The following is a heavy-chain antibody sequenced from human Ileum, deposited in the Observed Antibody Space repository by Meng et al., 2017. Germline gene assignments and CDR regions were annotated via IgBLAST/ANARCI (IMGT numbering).Heavy chain of an antibody. CDR3: ASYSSGWYDAIS. D-gene: IGHD6-19*01. CDR2: ITAGNGNT. J-gene: IGHJ5*02. CDR1: GFTFISYA. Sequence: VQLLQFGAVVKKPGSEVRVSCKTSGFTFISYAIYWVRKAPGQGLEWMGWITAGNGNTKYSQKFQGRVTITRETSASTAYMELSSLRSEDTAVYYCASYSSGWYDAISWGQGTLVTVSS. V-gene: IGHV1-3*01.